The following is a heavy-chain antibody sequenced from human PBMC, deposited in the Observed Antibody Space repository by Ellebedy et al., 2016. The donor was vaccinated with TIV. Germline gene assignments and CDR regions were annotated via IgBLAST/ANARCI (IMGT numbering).Heavy chain of an antibody. CDR3: AREEIASTGADY. D-gene: IGHD6-13*01. V-gene: IGHV1-18*01. CDR2: INTYNDNT. J-gene: IGHJ4*02. Sequence: AASVKVSCKAFGFSFPNYGITWMRQAPGQGPEWMGWINTYNDNTDYAQKFQGRVFMTTDTSTSTAYMELRSLTSDDTAVYYCAREEIASTGADYWGQGTLVTVSS. CDR1: GFSFPNYG.